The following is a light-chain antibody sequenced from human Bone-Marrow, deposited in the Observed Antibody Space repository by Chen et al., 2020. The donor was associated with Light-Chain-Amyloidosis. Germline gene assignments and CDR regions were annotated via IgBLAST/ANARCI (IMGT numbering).Light chain of an antibody. CDR3: SSYTITNTLV. J-gene: IGLJ1*01. CDR2: EVT. CDR1: SSDVGGDNH. V-gene: IGLV2-14*01. Sequence: QSALTQPASVSGSPGQSITISCTGTSSDVGGDNHVSWYQQHPDKAPKLMIYEVTNRPSWGPDRFAGTKSDNTASLTISGTQTEDEADYFCSSYTITNTLVFGSGTRVTVL.